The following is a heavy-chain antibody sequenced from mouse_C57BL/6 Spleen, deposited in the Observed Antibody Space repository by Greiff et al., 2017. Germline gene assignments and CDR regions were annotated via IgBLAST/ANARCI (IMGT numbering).Heavy chain of an antibody. CDR2: SNPSTGGT. Sequence: EVKLQQSGPELVKPGASVKISCKASGYSFTGYYMNWVKQSPEKSLEWIGESNPSTGGTTYNQKFKAKATLTVDKSSSTAYMQLKSLTSEDSAVYYCSRERNDYDDYWGQGTTLTVSS. J-gene: IGHJ2*01. V-gene: IGHV1-42*01. CDR1: GYSFTGYY. D-gene: IGHD2-4*01. CDR3: SRERNDYDDY.